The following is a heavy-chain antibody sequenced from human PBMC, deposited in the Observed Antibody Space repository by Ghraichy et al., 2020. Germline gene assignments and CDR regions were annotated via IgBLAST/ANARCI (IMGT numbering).Heavy chain of an antibody. J-gene: IGHJ6*02. CDR3: ARHRPGLYSSSWPNGYYYYGMDV. CDR2: IYYSGST. Sequence: SETLSLTCTVSGGSISSSSYYWGWIRQPPGKGLEWIGSIYYSGSTYYNPSLKSRVTISVDTSKNQFSLKLSSVTAADTAVYYCARHRPGLYSSSWPNGYYYYGMDVWGQGTTVTVSS. CDR1: GGSISSSSYY. D-gene: IGHD6-13*01. V-gene: IGHV4-39*01.